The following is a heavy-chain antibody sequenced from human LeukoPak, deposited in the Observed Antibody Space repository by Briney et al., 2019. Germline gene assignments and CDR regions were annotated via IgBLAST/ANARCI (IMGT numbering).Heavy chain of an antibody. Sequence: GSLRLSCAVSGFTVSSNYMSWVRQAPGKGLEWIGRIYTSGSTNYNPSLKSRVTMSVDTSKNQFSLKLSSVTAADTAVYYCARDQSGVTHDPWGQGTLVTVSS. CDR3: ARDQSGVTHDP. CDR2: IYTSGST. CDR1: GFTVSSNY. V-gene: IGHV4-4*07. D-gene: IGHD2-21*02. J-gene: IGHJ5*02.